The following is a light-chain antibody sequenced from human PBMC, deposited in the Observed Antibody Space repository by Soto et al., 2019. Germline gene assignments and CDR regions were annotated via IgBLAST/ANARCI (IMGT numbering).Light chain of an antibody. V-gene: IGKV3-11*01. CDR2: DAA. CDR3: QQRSNWPIT. CDR1: QSVSSY. Sequence: EIVFTPSPATLSLSPGARATLSCLASQSVSSYLVCYQQKPGQTARLLIYDAANRATGIPARFSGSGSGTDFTLTISSLEPEDFSVYYCQQRSNWPITFGQGTRLEIK. J-gene: IGKJ5*01.